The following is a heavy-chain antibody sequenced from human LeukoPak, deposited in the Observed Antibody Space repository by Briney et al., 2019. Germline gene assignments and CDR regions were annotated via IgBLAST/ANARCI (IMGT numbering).Heavy chain of an antibody. CDR1: GYTLTSYG. CDR2: ISAYNGNT. Sequence: ASVKVSCKASGYTLTSYGISWVRQAPGQGLEWMGWISAYNGNTNYAQKLQGRVTMTTDTSTSTAYMELRSLRSDDTAVYYCARSTGYYGSGSWWFDPWGQGTPVTVSS. CDR3: ARSTGYYGSGSWWFDP. J-gene: IGHJ5*02. V-gene: IGHV1-18*04. D-gene: IGHD3-10*01.